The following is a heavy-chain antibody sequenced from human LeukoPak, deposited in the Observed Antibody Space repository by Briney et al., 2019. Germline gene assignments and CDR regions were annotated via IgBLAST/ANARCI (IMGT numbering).Heavy chain of an antibody. V-gene: IGHV4-34*01. D-gene: IGHD3-10*01. CDR1: GGSFSGYY. CDR3: ARRTVKYYYGSGSYYNVLMDWFDH. J-gene: IGHJ5*02. Sequence: SETLSLTCAVYGGSFSGYYWSWIRQPPGKGLEWIGEINHSGSTNYNPSLKSRVTVSVDTSKNQFSLKLSSVTAADTAVYYCARRTVKYYYGSGSYYNVLMDWFDHWGQGTLVTVSS. CDR2: INHSGST.